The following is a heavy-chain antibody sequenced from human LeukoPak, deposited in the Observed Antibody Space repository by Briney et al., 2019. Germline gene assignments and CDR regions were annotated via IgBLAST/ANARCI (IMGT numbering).Heavy chain of an antibody. CDR2: ISGSGGSR. CDR3: AKPPDYVWGSYREFYFDY. J-gene: IGHJ4*02. CDR1: GFTFSSYA. D-gene: IGHD3-16*02. Sequence: GGSLRLSCAASGFTFSSYAMSWVRQAPGKGLEWVSAISGSGGSRYYAGSVRGRFTISRDNSKNTVYLQMNSLRDEDTAVYYCAKPPDYVWGSYREFYFDYWGQGTLVTVSS. V-gene: IGHV3-23*01.